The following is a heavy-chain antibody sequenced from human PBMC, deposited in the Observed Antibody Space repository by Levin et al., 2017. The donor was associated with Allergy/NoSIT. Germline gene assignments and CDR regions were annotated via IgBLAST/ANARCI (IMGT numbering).Heavy chain of an antibody. J-gene: IGHJ6*02. CDR2: INHSGST. CDR1: GGSFSGYY. CDR3: ARGRYYDFWSGYYANYYDYGMDV. V-gene: IGHV4-34*01. D-gene: IGHD3-3*01. Sequence: SETLSLTCAVYGGSFSGYYWSWIRQPPGKGLEWIGEINHSGSTNYNPSLKSRVTISVDTSKNQFSLQLSSVTAADTAVYYCARGRYYDFWSGYYANYYDYGMDVWGQGTTVTVSS.